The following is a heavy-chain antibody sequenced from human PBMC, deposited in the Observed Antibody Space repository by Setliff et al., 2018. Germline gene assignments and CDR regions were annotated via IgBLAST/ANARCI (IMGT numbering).Heavy chain of an antibody. CDR3: ARATRDSDGWYYEYRWFDP. D-gene: IGHD6-19*01. Sequence: ASVKVSFKASGNRFTDYNLHWVRQAPGQGLEWMGWINPDSGDTHSAQKFQGRVTMTRDTSINTAYMELGSLTSDDTAVYYCARATRDSDGWYYEYRWFDPWGQGTLVTVSS. CDR2: INPDSGDT. CDR1: GNRFTDYN. J-gene: IGHJ5*02. V-gene: IGHV1-2*02.